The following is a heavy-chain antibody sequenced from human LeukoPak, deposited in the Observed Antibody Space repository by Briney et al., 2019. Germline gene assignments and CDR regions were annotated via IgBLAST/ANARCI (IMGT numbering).Heavy chain of an antibody. CDR1: GGSISSYY. CDR3: ARESGRRYSGSYLDY. D-gene: IGHD1-26*01. V-gene: IGHV4-4*08. CDR2: IYTSGST. Sequence: SETLSLTCTVSGGSISSYYWSWIRQPPGKGLEWIGRIYTSGSTNYNPSLKSRVTISVDTSKNQFSLKLSSVTAADTAVYYCARESGRRYSGSYLDYWGQGTLVTVSS. J-gene: IGHJ4*02.